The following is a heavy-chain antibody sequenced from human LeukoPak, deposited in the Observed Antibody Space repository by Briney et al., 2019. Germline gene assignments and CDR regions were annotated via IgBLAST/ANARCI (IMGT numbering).Heavy chain of an antibody. J-gene: IGHJ4*02. Sequence: PSQTLSLTCTVSGGSISSGGYYWSWIRQHPGKGLEWIGYIYYSGSTYYNPSLKSRVTISVDTSKNQFSLKLSSVTAADTAVYYCARAQPNDIVVVPASFDCWGQGTLVTVSS. CDR2: IYYSGST. D-gene: IGHD2-2*01. V-gene: IGHV4-31*03. CDR1: GGSISSGGYY. CDR3: ARAQPNDIVVVPASFDC.